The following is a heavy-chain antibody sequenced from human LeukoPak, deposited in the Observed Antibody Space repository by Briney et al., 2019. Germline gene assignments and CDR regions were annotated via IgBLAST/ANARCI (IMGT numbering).Heavy chain of an antibody. J-gene: IGHJ6*03. CDR1: GFPFTETW. D-gene: IGHD3-10*01. CDR2: IRSGGST. CDR3: ARVRGYYYYMDV. Sequence: GGSLGLSCATSGFPFTETWMHWVRQVPGKGLVWVSRIRSGGSTYYADSVKGRFTISRDNSKNTLYLQMNSLRAEDTAVYYCARVRGYYYYMDVWGKGTTVTISS. V-gene: IGHV3-66*01.